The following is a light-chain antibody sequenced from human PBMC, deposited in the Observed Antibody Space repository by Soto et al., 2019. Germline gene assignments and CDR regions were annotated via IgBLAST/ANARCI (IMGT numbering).Light chain of an antibody. CDR1: QSVSSY. Sequence: EIVLTQSPATLSLSPGERATLSSRASQSVSSYLAWYQQKPGQAPRLLIYDASNRATGIPARFSGSGSETDFTLTISSLEPEDFAVYYCEQRSNCPPWTFGQGTKVEIK. CDR2: DAS. J-gene: IGKJ1*01. V-gene: IGKV3-11*01. CDR3: EQRSNCPPWT.